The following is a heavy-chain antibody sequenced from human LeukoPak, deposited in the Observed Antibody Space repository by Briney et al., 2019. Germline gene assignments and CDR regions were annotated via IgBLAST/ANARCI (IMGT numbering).Heavy chain of an antibody. CDR3: ARTEAMSYVSYNWFDP. Sequence: ASVKVSCKASGYTFTSYDINWVRQATGQGLEWMGWMNPNSGNTGYAQKFQGRVTMTRNTSISTAYMELSSLRSEDTAVYYCARTEAMSYVSYNWFDPWGQGTLVTVSS. J-gene: IGHJ5*02. D-gene: IGHD5-18*01. V-gene: IGHV1-8*01. CDR1: GYTFTSYD. CDR2: MNPNSGNT.